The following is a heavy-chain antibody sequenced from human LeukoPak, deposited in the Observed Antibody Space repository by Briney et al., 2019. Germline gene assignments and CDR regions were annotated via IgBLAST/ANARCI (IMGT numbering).Heavy chain of an antibody. Sequence: PSETLSLTCTVSGGSISGYYWSWIRQPPGKGLEWIGEINHSGSTNYNPSLKSRVTISVDTSKNQFSLKLSSVTAADTAVYYCARDGGSYYFDYWGQGTLVTVSS. D-gene: IGHD3-10*01. CDR2: INHSGST. CDR1: GGSISGYY. V-gene: IGHV4-34*01. CDR3: ARDGGSYYFDY. J-gene: IGHJ4*02.